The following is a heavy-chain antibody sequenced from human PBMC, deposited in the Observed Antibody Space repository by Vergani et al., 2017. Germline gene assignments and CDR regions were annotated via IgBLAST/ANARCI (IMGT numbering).Heavy chain of an antibody. CDR1: GYSISSGYY. V-gene: IGHV4-38-2*01. CDR3: ARHYDFWSGHNWFDP. J-gene: IGHJ5*02. CDR2: IYTSGST. Sequence: QVQLQESGPGLVKPSETLSLTCAVSGYSISSGYYWGWIRQPPGKGLEWIGYIYTSGSTNYNPSLKSRVTISVVTSKNQFSLKLSSVTAADTAVYYCARHYDFWSGHNWFDPWGQGTLVTVSS. D-gene: IGHD3-3*01.